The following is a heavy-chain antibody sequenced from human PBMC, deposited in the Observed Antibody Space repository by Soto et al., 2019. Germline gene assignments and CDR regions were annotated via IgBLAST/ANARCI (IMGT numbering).Heavy chain of an antibody. Sequence: EAQLVESGGGLVQPGGSLRLSCAASGFTVSSSYMAWVRQAPGKGLEWVSSIYTGVNTYYTDSVRGRFTISTDNFKDTLYLQMNSLRVDDTAIYYCARHVGSYWYFDLWGRGTLVTVSS. J-gene: IGHJ2*01. D-gene: IGHD1-26*01. V-gene: IGHV3-66*04. CDR2: IYTGVNT. CDR1: GFTVSSSY. CDR3: ARHVGSYWYFDL.